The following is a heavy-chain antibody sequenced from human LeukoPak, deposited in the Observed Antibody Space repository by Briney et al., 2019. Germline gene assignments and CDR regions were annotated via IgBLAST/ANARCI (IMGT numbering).Heavy chain of an antibody. D-gene: IGHD6-13*01. J-gene: IGHJ4*02. CDR2: INHSGST. CDR3: ARGRWGSSWPFDY. Sequence: PSETLSLTCAVCGGSFSGYYWSWIRQPPGRGLEWIGEINHSGSTNYNPSLKSRVTISVDTSKNQFSLKLSSVTAADTAVYYCARGRWGSSWPFDYWGQGTLVTVSS. CDR1: GGSFSGYY. V-gene: IGHV4-34*01.